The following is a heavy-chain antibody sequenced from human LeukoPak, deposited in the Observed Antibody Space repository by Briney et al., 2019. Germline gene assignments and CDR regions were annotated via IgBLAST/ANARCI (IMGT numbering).Heavy chain of an antibody. CDR2: MNPNSGNT. CDR3: ARDRYSYDYALDC. CDR1: GYTFTSYD. V-gene: IGHV1-8*01. D-gene: IGHD5-18*01. J-gene: IGHJ4*02. Sequence: ASVKVSCKASGYTFTSYDINWVRQATGQGLEWMGWMNPNSGNTGYAQKFQGRVTMTRNTSISTAYMELSSLRAEDSAVYYCARDRYSYDYALDCWGQGTLVTVSS.